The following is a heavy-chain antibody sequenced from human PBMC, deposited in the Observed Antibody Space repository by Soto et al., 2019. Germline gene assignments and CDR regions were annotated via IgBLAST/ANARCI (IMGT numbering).Heavy chain of an antibody. CDR2: TYIGGMT. J-gene: IGHJ5*02. D-gene: IGHD3-22*01. Sequence: PSETLSLTCTVSGASFTDGSLFWGWIRQSPGKGVEWIASTYIGGMTYYNPSLRSRVTISVDTSKSQFSLRLNSVTAADTAVYYCATAPDIFSPAGYYVNWFDPWGHGTLVPVSS. CDR3: ATAPDIFSPAGYYVNWFDP. CDR1: GASFTDGSLF. V-gene: IGHV4-39*01.